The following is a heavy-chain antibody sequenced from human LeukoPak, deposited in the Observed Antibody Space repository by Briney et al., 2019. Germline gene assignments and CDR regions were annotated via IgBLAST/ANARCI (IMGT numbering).Heavy chain of an antibody. Sequence: SETLSLTCTVSGGSISSSSYYWGWIRQPPGKGLEWIGSIYYSGGTYYNPSLKSRVTISVDTSKNQFSLKLSSVTAADTAVYYCARDAYGDYAVTRDWYFDLWGRGTLVTVSS. V-gene: IGHV4-39*07. J-gene: IGHJ2*01. CDR2: IYYSGGT. CDR1: GGSISSSSYY. D-gene: IGHD4-17*01. CDR3: ARDAYGDYAVTRDWYFDL.